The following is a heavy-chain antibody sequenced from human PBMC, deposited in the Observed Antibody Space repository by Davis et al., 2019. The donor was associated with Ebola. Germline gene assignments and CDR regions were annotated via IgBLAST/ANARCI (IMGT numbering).Heavy chain of an antibody. CDR1: GFAFSSYG. J-gene: IGHJ6*04. CDR3: ATWDYYYYGMDV. V-gene: IGHV3-48*02. Sequence: PGGSLRLSCAASGFAFSSYGMNWVRQAPGKGLEWVSYISSSSSTIYYADSVKGRFTISRDNAKNSLYLQMNSLRDEDTAVYYCATWDYYYYGMDVWGKGTTVTVSS. CDR2: ISSSSSTI. D-gene: IGHD1-26*01.